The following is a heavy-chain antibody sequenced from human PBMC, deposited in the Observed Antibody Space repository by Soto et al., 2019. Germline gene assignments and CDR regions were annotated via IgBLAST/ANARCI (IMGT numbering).Heavy chain of an antibody. Sequence: EVQLVESGGGLIQPGGALRLSCAASGFTVSNNYMRWVRQAPGKGLEWVSLIYSGGSTHYADSVKGRFTISRDNSKNTLNLQMNSLRVEDTAVYYCARDPPGIAASGGGGWGQGTLVTVSS. CDR3: ARDPPGIAASGGGG. V-gene: IGHV3-53*01. CDR1: GFTVSNNY. J-gene: IGHJ4*02. D-gene: IGHD6-13*01. CDR2: IYSGGST.